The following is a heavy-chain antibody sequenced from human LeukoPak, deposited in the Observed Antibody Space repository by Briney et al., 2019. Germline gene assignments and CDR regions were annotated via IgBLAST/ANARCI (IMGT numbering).Heavy chain of an antibody. CDR3: ARGHDYGDYGWGFDY. CDR2: IYSGGST. V-gene: IGHV3-53*01. CDR1: GFTVSSNY. D-gene: IGHD4-17*01. J-gene: IGHJ4*02. Sequence: PGGSLRLSCAASGFTVSSNYMSWVRQAPGKGLEWVSVIYSGGSTYYADSVKGRFTISRDNSKNTLYLQMNSLRAEDTAVYYCARGHDYGDYGWGFDYWGQGTLVTVSS.